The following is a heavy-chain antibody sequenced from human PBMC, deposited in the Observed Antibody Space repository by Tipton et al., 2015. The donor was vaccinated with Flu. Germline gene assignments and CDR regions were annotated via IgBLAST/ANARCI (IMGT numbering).Heavy chain of an antibody. CDR2: ILSDGSHI. J-gene: IGHJ3*02. D-gene: IGHD2-8*02. Sequence: SLRLSCAASAFTFSTYAMHWVRQAPGKGLEWVAVILSDGSHINYADSVKGRFTISRDNSKSTLSLQMNSLRPEDTAVYYCAREPHCTGGYCFSSGDAFDIWGQGTLVTVSS. CDR1: AFTFSTYA. V-gene: IGHV3-30-3*01. CDR3: AREPHCTGGYCFSSGDAFDI.